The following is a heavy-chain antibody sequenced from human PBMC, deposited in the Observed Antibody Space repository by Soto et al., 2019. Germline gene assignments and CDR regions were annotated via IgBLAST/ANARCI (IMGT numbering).Heavy chain of an antibody. J-gene: IGHJ2*01. V-gene: IGHV3-23*01. CDR2: ISLTGATT. CDR1: GFTFRDYG. CDR3: AKEPVGPDWYFDL. Sequence: PGGSLRLSCTVSGFTFRDYGMTWVRRAPGKGLEWLSGISLTGATTHYADSVKGRFTVSRDNSKNTLYLQMNSLRAEDTAVYNCAKEPVGPDWYFDLWGRGTLVTVSS.